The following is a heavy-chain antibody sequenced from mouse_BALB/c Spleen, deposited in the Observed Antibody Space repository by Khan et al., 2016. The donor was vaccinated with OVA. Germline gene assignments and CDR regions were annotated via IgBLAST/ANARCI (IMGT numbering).Heavy chain of an antibody. Sequence: QVQLKESGPGLVQPSQSLSITCTVSGFSLTNYGVHWVRQSPGKGLEWLGVIWSSGITDYNATFMSRLSISRDISKSQVFFKMNSLQANDTGIYYCARKRNGYSDSWGQGTTLTGSS. CDR3: ARKRNGYSDS. J-gene: IGHJ2*01. V-gene: IGHV2-2*02. D-gene: IGHD1-1*02. CDR1: GFSLTNYG. CDR2: IWSSGIT.